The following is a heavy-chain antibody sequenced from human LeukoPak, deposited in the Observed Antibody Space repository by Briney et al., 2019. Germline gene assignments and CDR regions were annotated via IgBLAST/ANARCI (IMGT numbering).Heavy chain of an antibody. CDR2: ISSSSSYI. J-gene: IGHJ6*03. CDR1: GFTFSSYS. Sequence: GGSLRLSCAASGFTFSSYSMYWVRQAPGKGLEWVPSISSSSSYIYYADSVKGRFTISRDNAKNSLYLQMNSLRAEDTAVYYCAREGSSGWYSVVYYYMDVWGKGTTVTVSS. V-gene: IGHV3-21*01. D-gene: IGHD6-19*01. CDR3: AREGSSGWYSVVYYYMDV.